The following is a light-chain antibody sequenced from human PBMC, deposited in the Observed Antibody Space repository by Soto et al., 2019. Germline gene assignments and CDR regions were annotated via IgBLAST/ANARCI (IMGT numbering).Light chain of an antibody. J-gene: IGKJ5*01. CDR1: PSVISY. CDR3: QQRMNWPLT. CDR2: DAS. Sequence: EIVLTPSPATLSLSPGARATLSCSARPSVISYLAWYQQKPGQAPRLLIYDASNRATGIPARFSGSGSGTDFTLTISSLEPEDFAVYFCQQRMNWPLTFGQGTRLEI. V-gene: IGKV3-11*01.